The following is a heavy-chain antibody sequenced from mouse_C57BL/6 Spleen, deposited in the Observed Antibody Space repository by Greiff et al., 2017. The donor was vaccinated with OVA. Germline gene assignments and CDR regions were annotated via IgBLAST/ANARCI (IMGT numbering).Heavy chain of an antibody. CDR3: ARPPMITTAWFAY. D-gene: IGHD2-4*01. Sequence: QVQLQQPGAELVRPGTSVKLSCKASGYTFPSYWMHWVKQRPGQGLEWIGVIDPSDSYTNYNQKFKGKATLTVDTSSSTAYMQLSSLTSEDSAVYYCARPPMITTAWFAYWGQGTLVTVSA. V-gene: IGHV1-59*01. J-gene: IGHJ3*01. CDR1: GYTFPSYW. CDR2: IDPSDSYT.